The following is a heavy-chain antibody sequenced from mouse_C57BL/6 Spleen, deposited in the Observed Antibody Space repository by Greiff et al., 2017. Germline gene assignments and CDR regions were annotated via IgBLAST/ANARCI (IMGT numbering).Heavy chain of an antibody. CDR2: ISDGGSYT. D-gene: IGHD2-1*01. Sequence: EVNLVESGGGLVKPGGSLKLSCAASGFTFSSYAMSWVRQTPEKRLEWVATISDGGSYTYYPDNVKGRFTISRDNAKNNLYLQMSHLKSEDTAMYYCARDGNYERYFDYWGQGTTLTVSS. J-gene: IGHJ2*01. CDR1: GFTFSSYA. V-gene: IGHV5-4*01. CDR3: ARDGNYERYFDY.